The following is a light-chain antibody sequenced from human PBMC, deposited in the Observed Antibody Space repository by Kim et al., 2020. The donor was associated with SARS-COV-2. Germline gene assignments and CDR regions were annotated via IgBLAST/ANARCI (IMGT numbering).Light chain of an antibody. V-gene: IGLV2-14*03. J-gene: IGLJ1*01. CDR2: DVS. CDR3: SSYTSSSTLGV. Sequence: QSITISCPGTSSDVGGYNYVSWYQQHPGKAPKLMIYDVSNRPSGVSNRFSGSKSGNTASLTISGLQAEDEADYYCSSYTSSSTLGVFGTGTKVTVL. CDR1: SSDVGGYNY.